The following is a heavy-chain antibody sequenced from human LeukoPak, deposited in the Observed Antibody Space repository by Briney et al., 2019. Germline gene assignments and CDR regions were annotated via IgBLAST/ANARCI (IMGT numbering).Heavy chain of an antibody. Sequence: ASVKVSCKASGYTFTSYGISWVRPAPGQGLEWMGWINPNSGGTNYAQKFQGRVTMTRDTSISTAYMELSRLRSDDTAVYYCARDSGERGSGSYLIAYWGQGTLVTVSS. J-gene: IGHJ4*02. CDR2: INPNSGGT. CDR1: GYTFTSYG. CDR3: ARDSGERGSGSYLIAY. V-gene: IGHV1-2*02. D-gene: IGHD3-10*01.